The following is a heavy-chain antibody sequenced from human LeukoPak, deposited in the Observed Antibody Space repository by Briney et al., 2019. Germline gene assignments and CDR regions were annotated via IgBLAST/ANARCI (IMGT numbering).Heavy chain of an antibody. CDR1: GGSFSGYY. Sequence: PSETLSLTCAVYGGSFSGYYWSWLGQPPGKGVEWIGEINHSGSTNYNPSLKSRGTISLDTSKNQFSLKLSSVTAADTAVYYCARDSYGFVDYWGQGTLVTVSS. J-gene: IGHJ4*02. D-gene: IGHD5-18*01. V-gene: IGHV4-34*01. CDR3: ARDSYGFVDY. CDR2: INHSGST.